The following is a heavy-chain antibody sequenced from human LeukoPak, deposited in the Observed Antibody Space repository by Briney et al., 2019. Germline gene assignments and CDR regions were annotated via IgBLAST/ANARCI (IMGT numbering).Heavy chain of an antibody. D-gene: IGHD1-1*01. J-gene: IGHJ4*02. CDR2: IYTSGST. CDR3: ARDDSPGNWNSGSIDY. Sequence: KPSETLSLTCTVSGGSISSGSYYWSWIRQPAGKGLEWIGRIYTSGSTNYNPSLKSRVTISVDTSKNQFSLKLSSVTAADTAVYYCARDDSPGNWNSGSIDYWGQGTLVTVSS. CDR1: GGSISSGSYY. V-gene: IGHV4-61*02.